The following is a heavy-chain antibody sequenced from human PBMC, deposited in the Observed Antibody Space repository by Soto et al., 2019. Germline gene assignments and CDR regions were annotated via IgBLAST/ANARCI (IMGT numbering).Heavy chain of an antibody. CDR1: GYTFTGYY. Sequence: ASVKVSCKASGYTFTGYYMHWVRQAPGQGLEWMGWINPNSGGTNYAQKFQGWVTMTRDTSISTAYMELSRLRSDDTAVYYCARVKAAVDYYYGMDVWGQGTTVTVSS. CDR3: ARVKAAVDYYYGMDV. D-gene: IGHD6-13*01. J-gene: IGHJ6*02. CDR2: INPNSGGT. V-gene: IGHV1-2*04.